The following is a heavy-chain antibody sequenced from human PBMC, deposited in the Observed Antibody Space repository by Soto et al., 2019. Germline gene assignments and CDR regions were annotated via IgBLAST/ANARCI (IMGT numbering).Heavy chain of an antibody. V-gene: IGHV3-74*01. J-gene: IGHJ6*02. CDR1: EFSIRDYW. CDR2: INGDASST. CDR3: ARDRSYAMEV. Sequence: PGGSLRLSCEASEFSIRDYWMHWVRQAPGEGLVWVSCINGDASSTTYADSVKGRFTISRDDAKNTVYLQMTSLRAEDTAVYFCARDRSYAMEVWGQGTRVTVSS.